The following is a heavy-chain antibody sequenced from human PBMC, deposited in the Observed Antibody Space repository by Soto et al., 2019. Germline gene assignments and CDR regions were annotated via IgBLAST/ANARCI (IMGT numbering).Heavy chain of an antibody. CDR2: IYSGGST. D-gene: IGHD2-21*02. V-gene: IGHV3-66*01. Sequence: EVQLVESGGGLVQPGGSLRLSCAASGFTVSSNYMSWVRQAPGKGLEWVSVIYSGGSTYYADSVKGRFTISRDNSKXTLYLQMNSLRAEDKAVYYCAREVGVVVTATGLGYWGQGTLVTVSS. CDR3: AREVGVVVTATGLGY. CDR1: GFTVSSNY. J-gene: IGHJ4*02.